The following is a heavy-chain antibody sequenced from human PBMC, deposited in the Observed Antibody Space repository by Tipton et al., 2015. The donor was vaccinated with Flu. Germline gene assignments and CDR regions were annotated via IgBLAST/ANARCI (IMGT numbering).Heavy chain of an antibody. Sequence: SLRLSCAASEFTISSVAMSWVRQAPGKGLEWVANIKQDGSEKYYVDSVKGRFTISRDNAKNSLYLQMNSLRVEDTAVYYCVRAIAAAGSRWGQGTLVTVSS. J-gene: IGHJ4*02. V-gene: IGHV3-7*01. CDR2: IKQDGSEK. CDR1: EFTISSVA. CDR3: VRAIAAAGSR. D-gene: IGHD6-13*01.